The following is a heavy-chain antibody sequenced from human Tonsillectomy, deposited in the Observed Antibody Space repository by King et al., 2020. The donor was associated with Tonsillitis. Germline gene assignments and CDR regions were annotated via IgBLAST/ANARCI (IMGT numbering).Heavy chain of an antibody. CDR2: ISYDGSNK. CDR3: ARDTGTDYYYYYMDV. J-gene: IGHJ6*03. V-gene: IGHV3-30-3*01. Sequence: VQLVESGGGVVQPGRSLRLSCAASGFTFSSYAMHWVRQAPGKGLGWVAVISYDGSNKYYEDSVKGRFTISRDNSKNTLYLQRNSLRAEDTAVYYCARDTGTDYYYYYMDVWGKGTTVTVSS. CDR1: GFTFSSYA. D-gene: IGHD3/OR15-3a*01.